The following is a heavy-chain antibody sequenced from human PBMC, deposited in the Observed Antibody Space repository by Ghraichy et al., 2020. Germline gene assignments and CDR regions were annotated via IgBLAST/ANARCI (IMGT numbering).Heavy chain of an antibody. CDR1: GFTFSDYW. V-gene: IGHV3-7*01. D-gene: IGHD2-2*01. CDR2: IKEDGSEK. J-gene: IGHJ5*02. Sequence: GGSLRLSCAASGFTFSDYWMSWVRQAPGKGLEWVAYIKEDGSEKHYVDSVKGRFTISRDNAKNSLYVQMNSLRTEDTAVYYCARGLWAGHCTSASCHPNWFDPRGQGTLVTVSS. CDR3: ARGLWAGHCTSASCHPNWFDP.